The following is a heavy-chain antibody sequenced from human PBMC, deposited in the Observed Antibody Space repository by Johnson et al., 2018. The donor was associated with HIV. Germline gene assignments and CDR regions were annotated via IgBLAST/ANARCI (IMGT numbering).Heavy chain of an antibody. V-gene: IGHV3-66*01. CDR3: ASDNGGTKDAFDM. CDR2: IYSGGST. Sequence: VQLVESGGGVVRPGGSLRLSCAASGFTVSITYMSWVRQAPGKGLEWVSVIYSGGSTYYADSVKGRFTISRDNSKNTLYLQMNSLRAEDTAVYYCASDNGGTKDAFDMWGQGTMVTVSS. CDR1: GFTVSITY. J-gene: IGHJ3*02. D-gene: IGHD3-10*01.